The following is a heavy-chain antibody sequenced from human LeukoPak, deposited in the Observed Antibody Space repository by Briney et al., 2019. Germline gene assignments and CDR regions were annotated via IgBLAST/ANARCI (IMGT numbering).Heavy chain of an antibody. D-gene: IGHD3-9*01. V-gene: IGHV3-30*02. CDR2: LRYDGSNE. CDR1: GLTFDSYG. CDR3: SSHGILTEGWFAT. J-gene: IGHJ5*02. Sequence: GGSLCLSCAASGLTFDSYGMYWVWLPPGRGLGWVAFLRYDGSNEYYADSVKGRFTVFRDNSRNTAYLQMNSVRAEDTAMYHCSSHGILTEGWFATWGQGTLVTVSS.